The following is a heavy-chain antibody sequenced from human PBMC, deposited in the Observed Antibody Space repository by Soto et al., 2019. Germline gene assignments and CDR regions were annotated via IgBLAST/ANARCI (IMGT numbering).Heavy chain of an antibody. CDR3: ARFPISSGWYEGDY. CDR2: INAGNGNT. V-gene: IGHV1-3*01. J-gene: IGHJ4*02. Sequence: ASVKVSCKASGYTFTSYAMHWVRQAPGQRLEWMGWINAGNGNTKYSQKFQGRVTITRDTSASTAYMELSSLRSEDTAVYYCARFPISSGWYEGDYWGQGTLVTVSS. D-gene: IGHD6-19*01. CDR1: GYTFTSYA.